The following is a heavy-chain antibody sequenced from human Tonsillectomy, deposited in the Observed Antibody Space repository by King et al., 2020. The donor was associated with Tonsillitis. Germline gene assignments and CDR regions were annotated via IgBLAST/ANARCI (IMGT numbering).Heavy chain of an antibody. CDR1: GFTFEDVA. D-gene: IGHD3-3*01. Sequence: QLVESGGDLVQPGRSLRLSCAASGFTFEDVAMHWVRQAPGKGLEWVSGINWSSSKMGYADSVKGRFTISRDNAKNSLYPQMNSLRAEDTALYYCAKAIFGVVTPFDYWGQGTLVTVSS. CDR3: AKAIFGVVTPFDY. J-gene: IGHJ4*02. CDR2: INWSSSKM. V-gene: IGHV3-9*01.